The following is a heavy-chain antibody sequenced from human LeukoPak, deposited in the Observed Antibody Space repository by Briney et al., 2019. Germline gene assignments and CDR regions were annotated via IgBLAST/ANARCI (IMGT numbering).Heavy chain of an antibody. CDR1: GFIFSNAW. V-gene: IGHV3-15*07. J-gene: IGHJ4*02. CDR2: IKSEADGGTT. Sequence: PGGSLRLSCAASGFIFSNAWMNWVRQAPGKGLEWVGRIKSEADGGTTGYAAPVKGRFTISRDDSQNTLYLHMNSLKTEDTALYYCATGSGVVVPLDYWGQGTLVTVSS. D-gene: IGHD3-3*01. CDR3: ATGSGVVVPLDY.